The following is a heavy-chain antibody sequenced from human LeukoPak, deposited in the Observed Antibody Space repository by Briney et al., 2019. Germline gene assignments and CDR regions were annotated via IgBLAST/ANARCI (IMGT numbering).Heavy chain of an antibody. D-gene: IGHD4-17*01. Sequence: GGSLRLSCAASGFTFSSYAMSWVRQAPGKGLEWVSSISGSNDNTYYADSVKDRFTISRDNSRNTLSLQMNSLRAEDTAVYYCAKGRGTTVTSAANYWGQGTLVTVSS. CDR2: ISGSNDNT. CDR3: AKGRGTTVTSAANY. J-gene: IGHJ4*02. CDR1: GFTFSSYA. V-gene: IGHV3-23*01.